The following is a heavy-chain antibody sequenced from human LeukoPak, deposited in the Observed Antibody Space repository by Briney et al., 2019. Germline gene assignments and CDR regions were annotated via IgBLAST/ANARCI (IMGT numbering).Heavy chain of an antibody. V-gene: IGHV4-4*07. CDR1: GGSISSYY. J-gene: IGHJ4*02. CDR2: IYTSGST. Sequence: PSETLSLTCTVSGGSISSYYWNWIRQPAGKGLEWMGRIYTSGSTNYNPSLKSRVTMSVDTSKNQVSLKLSSVMAADRAVYYCARESWDYYDSSGYYYGAFDYWGQGTLVTVSS. D-gene: IGHD3-22*01. CDR3: ARESWDYYDSSGYYYGAFDY.